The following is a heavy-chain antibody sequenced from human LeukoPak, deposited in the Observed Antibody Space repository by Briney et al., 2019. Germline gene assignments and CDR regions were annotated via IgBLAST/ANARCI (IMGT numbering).Heavy chain of an antibody. CDR2: INHSGST. CDR1: GGSFSGYY. V-gene: IGHV4-34*01. D-gene: IGHD6-19*01. CDR3: ARGYIRGWYPPDY. J-gene: IGHJ4*02. Sequence: SETLSLTCAVYGGSFSGYYWSWIRQPPGKGLEWIGEINHSGSTNYNPSLKSRVTISVDTSKNQFSLKLSSVTAADTAVYYCARGYIRGWYPPDYWGQGTLVTVSS.